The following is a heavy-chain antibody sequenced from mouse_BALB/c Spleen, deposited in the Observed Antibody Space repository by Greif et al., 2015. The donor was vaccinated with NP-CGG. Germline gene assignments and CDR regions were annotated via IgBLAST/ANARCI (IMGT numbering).Heavy chain of an antibody. CDR1: GFTFSSFG. V-gene: IGHV5-17*02. Sequence: EVNVVESGGGLVQPGGSRKLSCAASGFTFSSFGMHWVRQAPEKGLEWVAYISSGSSTIYYADTVKGRFTISRDNPKNTLFLQMTSLRSEDTAMYYCARCYGSSPWFAYWGQGTLVTVSA. J-gene: IGHJ3*01. CDR2: ISSGSSTI. CDR3: ARCYGSSPWFAY. D-gene: IGHD1-1*01.